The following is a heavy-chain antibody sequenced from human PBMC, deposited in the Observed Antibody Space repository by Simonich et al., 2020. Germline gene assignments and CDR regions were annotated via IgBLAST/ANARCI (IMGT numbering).Heavy chain of an antibody. CDR3: AREAGDLWYFDL. CDR1: GFTFSSYW. Sequence: EVQLVESGGGLVQPGGSLRLSCAASGFTFSSYWMHWVRQAPGKGLGWVSLINSDGSSPSYADSGKGRFTISRDNAKNTLYLQMNSLRAEDTAVYYCAREAGDLWYFDLWGRGTLVTVSS. V-gene: IGHV3-74*01. D-gene: IGHD7-27*01. J-gene: IGHJ2*01. CDR2: INSDGSSP.